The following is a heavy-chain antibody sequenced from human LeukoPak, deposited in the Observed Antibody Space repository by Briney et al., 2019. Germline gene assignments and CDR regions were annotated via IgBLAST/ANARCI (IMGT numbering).Heavy chain of an antibody. CDR3: ARGPPRITMVRGVIIKPYTTYYFDY. J-gene: IGHJ4*02. V-gene: IGHV4-34*01. D-gene: IGHD3-10*01. Sequence: SETLSLTCAVYGGSFSGYYWSWIRQPPGKGLEWIGEINHSGSTNYNPSLKSRVTISVDTSKNQFSLKLSSVTAADTAVYYCARGPPRITMVRGVIIKPYTTYYFDYWGQGTLVTVSS. CDR2: INHSGST. CDR1: GGSFSGYY.